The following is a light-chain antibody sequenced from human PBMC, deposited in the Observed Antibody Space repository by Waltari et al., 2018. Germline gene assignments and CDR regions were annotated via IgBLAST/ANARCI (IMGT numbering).Light chain of an antibody. J-gene: IGLJ2*01. CDR2: EVT. V-gene: IGLV2-23*02. Sequence: QSALTQPASVSGSPGQSVTLSCTGTSSDIGTYDLVSWYQHHPGKAPKLIIYEVTKRPSDVSNRVSCSKSGNTASLTVSGLQADDEADYYCCSYVGGSTFFGGGTRLTVL. CDR3: CSYVGGSTF. CDR1: SSDIGTYDL.